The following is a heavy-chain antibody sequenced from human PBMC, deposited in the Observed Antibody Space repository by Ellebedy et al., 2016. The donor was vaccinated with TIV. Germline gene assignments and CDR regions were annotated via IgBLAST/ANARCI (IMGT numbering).Heavy chain of an antibody. D-gene: IGHD6-13*01. J-gene: IGHJ5*02. CDR2: INHSGST. CDR3: ARERERGYSSSWSKGWFDP. CDR1: GGSISSSSYY. V-gene: IGHV4-39*07. Sequence: SETLSLXXTVSGGSISSSSYYWSWIRQPPGKGLEWIGEINHSGSTNYNPSLKSRVTISVDTSKNQFSLKLSSVTAADTAVYYCARERERGYSSSWSKGWFDPWGQGTLVTVSS.